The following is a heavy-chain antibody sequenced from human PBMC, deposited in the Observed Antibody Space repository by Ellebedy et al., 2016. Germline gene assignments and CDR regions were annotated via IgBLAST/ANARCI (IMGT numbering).Heavy chain of an antibody. J-gene: IGHJ4*02. V-gene: IGHV3-74*01. Sequence: HTGGFLRLSCAASGFAFSSYWMHWVRQAPGKGLVWVSRINSDWTRTNYAGSVRGRFTISRDNAKNTVYLQMNSLRAEDTAVYYCARDPFLEGDFWGRGTRVTVSS. CDR2: INSDWTRT. D-gene: IGHD2/OR15-2a*01. CDR3: ARDPFLEGDF. CDR1: GFAFSSYW.